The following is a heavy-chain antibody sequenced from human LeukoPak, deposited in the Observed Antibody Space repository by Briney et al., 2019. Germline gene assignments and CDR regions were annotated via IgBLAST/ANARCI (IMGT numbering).Heavy chain of an antibody. J-gene: IGHJ4*02. CDR2: IDGDGSGT. CDR1: GLTFSNHW. V-gene: IGHV3-74*01. Sequence: GGSLRLFCAASGLTFSNHWMHWVRQAPGKGLVWVSRIDGDGSGTSYADSVKGRFTISRDNAKNTSYLQMDSLRAEDSAVYYCATVFDYWGQGTLVTVSS. D-gene: IGHD4-17*01. CDR3: ATVFDY.